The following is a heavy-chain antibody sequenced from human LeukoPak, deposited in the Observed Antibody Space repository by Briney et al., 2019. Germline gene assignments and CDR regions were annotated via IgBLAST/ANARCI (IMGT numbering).Heavy chain of an antibody. J-gene: IGHJ6*03. D-gene: IGHD3-3*01. CDR2: ISAYNGNT. CDR3: ARVPYDFWSGYYYYMDV. CDR1: GYTFTSYG. Sequence: ASVKVSCKASGYTFTSYGISWVRQAPGQGLEWMGWISAYNGNTNYAQKLQGRVTMTTDTSTSTAYMELRSLRSDDMAVYYCARVPYDFWSGYYYYMDVWGKGTTVTVSS. V-gene: IGHV1-18*03.